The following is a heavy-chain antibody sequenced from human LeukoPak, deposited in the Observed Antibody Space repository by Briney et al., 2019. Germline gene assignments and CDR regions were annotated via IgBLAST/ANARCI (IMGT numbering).Heavy chain of an antibody. CDR2: IYYSGST. V-gene: IGHV4-59*01. D-gene: IGHD3-16*01. Sequence: SETLSLTCAVYGGSFSGYYWSWIRQPPGKGLEWIGYIYYSGSTNYNPSLKSRVTISVDTSKNQFSLKLSSVTAADTAVYYCAGGAFEDYVWGRVQTFDYWGQGTLVTVSS. J-gene: IGHJ4*02. CDR3: AGGAFEDYVWGRVQTFDY. CDR1: GGSFSGYY.